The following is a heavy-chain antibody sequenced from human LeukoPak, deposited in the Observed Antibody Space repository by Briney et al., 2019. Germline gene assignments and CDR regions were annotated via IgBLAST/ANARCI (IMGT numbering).Heavy chain of an antibody. D-gene: IGHD6-13*01. V-gene: IGHV3-13*01. Sequence: GGSLRLSCAHSGFTFSNYDMHWVRQTPGKGLDWVSAFGTAGDTFYPGSVKGRFTVSRENAKNSLYLQMNSLRAGDTAVYFCARGTGYGSSWFSPYWYFDLWGRGTLVTVSS. CDR3: ARGTGYGSSWFSPYWYFDL. CDR1: GFTFSNYD. J-gene: IGHJ2*01. CDR2: FGTAGDT.